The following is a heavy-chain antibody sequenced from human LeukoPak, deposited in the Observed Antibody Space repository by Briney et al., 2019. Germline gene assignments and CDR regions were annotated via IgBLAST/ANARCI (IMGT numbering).Heavy chain of an antibody. V-gene: IGHV3-23*01. D-gene: IGHD3-10*01. CDR2: ISGSGGTT. Sequence: GGSLRLSCAASGFTFSNFAMSWVRQAPGKGLEWVSGISGSGGTTHYADSVKGRFTISRDNSKSTLYIQMNSLRAEDTAVYYCARAKPKNMVRGLIMRRESRYYFDYWGQGTLVTVSS. J-gene: IGHJ4*02. CDR1: GFTFSNFA. CDR3: ARAKPKNMVRGLIMRRESRYYFDY.